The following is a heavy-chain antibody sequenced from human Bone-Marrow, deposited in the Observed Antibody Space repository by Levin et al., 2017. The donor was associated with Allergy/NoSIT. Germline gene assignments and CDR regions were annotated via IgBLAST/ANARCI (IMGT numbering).Heavy chain of an antibody. D-gene: IGHD2-2*01. V-gene: IGHV3-30*02. Sequence: LSLTCAASGFTFVKYGMHWVRQRPGKGLEWVAYISYDGRNAYYAESVRGRFGISRDNLKDRLFLELNSLRADDMAVYFCAKDPCSSATCYGSYYYFDGFDVWGRGTTVTVSS. CDR2: ISYDGRNA. CDR1: GFTFVKYG. J-gene: IGHJ6*02. CDR3: AKDPCSSATCYGSYYYFDGFDV.